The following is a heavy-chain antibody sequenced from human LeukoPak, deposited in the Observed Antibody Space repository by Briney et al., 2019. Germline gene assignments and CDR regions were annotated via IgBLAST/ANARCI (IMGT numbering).Heavy chain of an antibody. CDR3: ARDFPGIGRGTFDF. CDR1: GFTFSSYW. D-gene: IGHD3-10*01. V-gene: IGHV3-7*03. Sequence: GSLRLSCAASGFTFSSYWMNWVRLTPGKGLEWVAKINQDGSDMYYVDSVKGRFFVSRDNARNLVYLQMNSLRVDDTAVYYCARDFPGIGRGTFDFWGQGTIIIVSS. J-gene: IGHJ3*01. CDR2: INQDGSDM.